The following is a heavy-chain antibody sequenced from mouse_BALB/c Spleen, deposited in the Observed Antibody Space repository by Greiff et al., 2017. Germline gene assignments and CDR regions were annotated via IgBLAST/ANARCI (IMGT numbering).Heavy chain of an antibody. Sequence: QVQLQQSGAELVRPGTSVKVSCKASGYAFTNYLIEWVKQRPGQGLEWIGVINPGSGGTNYNEKFKGKATLTADKSSSTAYMQLSSLTSDDSAVYFCARSEEITTATWYFDVWGAGTTVTVAS. CDR1: GYAFTNYL. J-gene: IGHJ1*01. D-gene: IGHD1-2*01. CDR2: INPGSGGT. CDR3: ARSEEITTATWYFDV. V-gene: IGHV1-54*01.